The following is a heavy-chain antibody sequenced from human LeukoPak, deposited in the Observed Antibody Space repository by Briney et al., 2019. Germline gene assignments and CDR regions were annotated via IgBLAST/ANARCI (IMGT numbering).Heavy chain of an antibody. CDR1: GGSISSYY. J-gene: IGHJ3*02. CDR2: IYYSGST. D-gene: IGHD1-14*01. CDR3: ARKCRIADAFDI. V-gene: IGHV4-59*01. Sequence: SETLSLTCTVSGGSISSYYWSWIRQPPGKGLEWIGYIYYSGSTNYNPSLKSRVTISVDTSKNQFSLKLSSVTAADTAVYYCARKCRIADAFDIWGKGTMVTVSS.